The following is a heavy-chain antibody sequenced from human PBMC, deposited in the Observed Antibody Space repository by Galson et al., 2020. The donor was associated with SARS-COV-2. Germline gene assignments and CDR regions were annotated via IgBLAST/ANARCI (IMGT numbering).Heavy chain of an antibody. J-gene: IGHJ2*01. CDR1: GGNIGSYY. Sequence: SETLSLTCSVSGGNIGSYYWSWIRQPPGKGLEWIGFIFYGGVTNYNPSLESRVTILLDTSKKQFSLNLNSVTAADTAVYYCARDSHWYDSGGHYYDWYFDLWGRGTLVTVSS. CDR2: IFYGGVT. CDR3: ARDSHWYDSGGHYYDWYFDL. D-gene: IGHD3-22*01. V-gene: IGHV4-59*01.